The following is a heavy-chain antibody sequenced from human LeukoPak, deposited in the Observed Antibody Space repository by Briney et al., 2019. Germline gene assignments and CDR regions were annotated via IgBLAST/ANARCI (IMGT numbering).Heavy chain of an antibody. CDR1: GGSISSGGYY. CDR2: IYYSGST. J-gene: IGHJ4*02. CDR3: VRHPRYSSSSGAYFEY. D-gene: IGHD6-6*01. V-gene: IGHV4-31*03. Sequence: PSETLSLTCTVSGGSISSGGYYWSWIRQHPGKGLEWIGYIYYSGSTYYNPSLKSRVTISVDTSKNQFSLKLSSVTAADTAVYYCVRHPRYSSSSGAYFEYWGQGTLLTVSS.